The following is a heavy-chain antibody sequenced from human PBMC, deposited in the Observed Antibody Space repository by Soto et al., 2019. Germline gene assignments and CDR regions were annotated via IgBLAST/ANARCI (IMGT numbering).Heavy chain of an antibody. J-gene: IGHJ4*02. Sequence: ASVKVSCKVSGYTLTELSMHWVRQAPGKGLEWMGGFDPEDGETIYAQKFQGRVTMTEDTSTDTAYMELSSLRSEDTAVYYCATAPTYYDILPGPDYWGQGTLVTVSS. D-gene: IGHD3-9*01. CDR3: ATAPTYYDILPGPDY. V-gene: IGHV1-24*01. CDR2: FDPEDGET. CDR1: GYTLTELS.